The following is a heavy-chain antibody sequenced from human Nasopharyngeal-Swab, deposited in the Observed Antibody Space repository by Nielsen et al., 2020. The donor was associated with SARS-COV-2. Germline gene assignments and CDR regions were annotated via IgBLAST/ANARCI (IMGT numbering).Heavy chain of an antibody. CDR1: GFTFDDYA. CDR3: AKLAVAANGDY. Sequence: SLKISCAASGFTFDDYAMHWVRQAPGTGLEWVSGISWNSGSIGYADSVKGRFTISRDNAKNSLYLQMNSLRAEDTALYYCAKLAVAANGDYWGQGTLVTVSS. D-gene: IGHD6-19*01. V-gene: IGHV3-9*01. J-gene: IGHJ4*02. CDR2: ISWNSGSI.